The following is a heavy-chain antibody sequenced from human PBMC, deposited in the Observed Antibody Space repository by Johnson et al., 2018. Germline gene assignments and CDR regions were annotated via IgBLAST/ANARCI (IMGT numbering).Heavy chain of an antibody. CDR1: GFTFSSYG. J-gene: IGHJ3*02. CDR3: AKDGVLKQREACDI. Sequence: QVQLVQSGGGVVQPGRSLRLSCAASGFTFSSYGMHWVRQAPGKGLEWVAVISYDGSNKYYADSVKGRFTISRDNSKNTLYLQMNSLRADDTAVYYCAKDGVLKQREACDIWGQGTMVTVSS. CDR2: ISYDGSNK. V-gene: IGHV3-30*18. D-gene: IGHD3-3*01.